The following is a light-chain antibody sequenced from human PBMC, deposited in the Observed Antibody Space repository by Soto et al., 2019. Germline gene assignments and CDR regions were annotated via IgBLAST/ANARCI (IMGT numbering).Light chain of an antibody. V-gene: IGLV1-44*01. CDR1: SSNIGSNT. Sequence: QSVLTQPPSASGTPGQRVTISCSGSSSNIGSNTVNWYQQLPGTAPKLLIYSNNQRPSGVPDRFSGSKSGTSASLAISGLQSEDEADDDCAAWDDSLNVVLFGGGTKLTVL. CDR3: AAWDDSLNVVL. CDR2: SNN. J-gene: IGLJ2*01.